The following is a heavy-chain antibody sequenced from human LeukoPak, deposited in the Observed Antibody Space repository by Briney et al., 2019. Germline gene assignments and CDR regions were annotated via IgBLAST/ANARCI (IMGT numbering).Heavy chain of an antibody. J-gene: IGHJ4*02. Sequence: GGSLRLSCVASGFTFSNYGMHWARQAPGKGLEWVAVISSDERTTYYADSVKGRFTISRDLSKSTLYLQMDSLTGEDTAVYYCAKEKAHAHPVDYGGQGTLVTVSS. CDR2: ISSDERTT. V-gene: IGHV3-30*18. CDR1: GFTFSNYG. CDR3: AKEKAHAHPVDY.